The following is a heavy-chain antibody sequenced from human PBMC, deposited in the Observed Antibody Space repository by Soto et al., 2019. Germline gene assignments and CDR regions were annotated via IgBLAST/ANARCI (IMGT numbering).Heavy chain of an antibody. Sequence: QVQLQQWGAGLLKPSETLSLTCAVYGGSFSGYYWSWIRQPPGKGLEWIGEINHSGSTNYNPSLKSRVTISVDTSKNQFSLNLSSVTAADTAVYYCATFNGGAAAGQTRGTVDYWGQGTLVTVSS. V-gene: IGHV4-34*01. J-gene: IGHJ4*02. CDR3: ATFNGGAAAGQTRGTVDY. CDR2: INHSGST. D-gene: IGHD6-13*01. CDR1: GGSFSGYY.